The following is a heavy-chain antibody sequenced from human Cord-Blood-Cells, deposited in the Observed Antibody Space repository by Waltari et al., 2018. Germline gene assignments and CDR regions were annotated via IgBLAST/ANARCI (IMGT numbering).Heavy chain of an antibody. CDR1: GGTLSSSA. CDR2: IIPIFGTA. D-gene: IGHD6-13*01. CDR3: ARQNTRSSSLADTDY. Sequence: QVQLVQSGAEVKKPGSSVKVSCKASGGTLSSSAISWVRQAPGQGLEWMGGIIPIFGTANYAQKFQGRVTITADESTSTAYMELSSLRSEDTAVYYCARQNTRSSSLADTDYWGQGTLVTVSS. V-gene: IGHV1-69*01. J-gene: IGHJ4*02.